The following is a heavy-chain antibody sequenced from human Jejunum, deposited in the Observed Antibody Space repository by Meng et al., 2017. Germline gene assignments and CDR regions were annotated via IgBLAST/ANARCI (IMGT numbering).Heavy chain of an antibody. CDR3: ASNTDCTSTSCYAY. CDR1: GYSFTGYY. CDR2: INTYSGDT. D-gene: IGHD2-2*01. J-gene: IGHJ4*02. V-gene: IGHV1-2*06. Sequence: VQLVQSGAEVKKPGASGKVACKASGYSFTGYYMHWVRQAPGQGLEWLGRINTYSGDTNYAQKFQGRVTMTRDTSISTAYMELSSLSSDDTALYYCASNTDCTSTSCYAYWGQGTLVTVSS.